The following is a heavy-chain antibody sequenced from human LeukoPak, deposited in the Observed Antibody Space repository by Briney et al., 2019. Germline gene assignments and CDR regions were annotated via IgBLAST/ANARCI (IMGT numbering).Heavy chain of an antibody. CDR3: ARLGLVATSYYYSYMDV. J-gene: IGHJ6*03. V-gene: IGHV4-61*02. CDR1: GASTSSGLYY. D-gene: IGHD2-8*02. CDR2: IYNSGST. Sequence: SETLSLTCTVSGASTSSGLYYWNWFRQPAGKGLEYIGRIYNSGSTNYNPSLKSRVTISVDTSKNQFSLNLSSVTAADTAVYYCARLGLVATSYYYSYMDVWGKGTTVSISS.